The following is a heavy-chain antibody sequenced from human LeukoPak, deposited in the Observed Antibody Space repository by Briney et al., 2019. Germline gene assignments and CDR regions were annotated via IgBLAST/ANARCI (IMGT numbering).Heavy chain of an antibody. Sequence: ASVKVSCKASGYTFTSYGISWVRQAPGQGLEWMGWISAYNGNTNYAQKLRGRVTMTTDTSTSTAYMELRSLRSDDTAVYYCARGLEQWLANHDAFDIWGQGTMVTVSS. V-gene: IGHV1-18*01. D-gene: IGHD6-19*01. CDR2: ISAYNGNT. J-gene: IGHJ3*02. CDR1: GYTFTSYG. CDR3: ARGLEQWLANHDAFDI.